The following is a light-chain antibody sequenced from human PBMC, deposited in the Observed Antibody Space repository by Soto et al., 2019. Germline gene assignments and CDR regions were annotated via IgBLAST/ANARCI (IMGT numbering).Light chain of an antibody. Sequence: SYVLTQPPSVSVAPGKTARITCGGNNIGSKSVHWYQQKPGQAPVLVIYYDSDRPSGIPERFSGSKSGNTATLTISRVEAGDEADYYCQVWDSSSDHPVVFGGGTKLTVL. V-gene: IGLV3-21*04. J-gene: IGLJ2*01. CDR3: QVWDSSSDHPVV. CDR2: YDS. CDR1: NIGSKS.